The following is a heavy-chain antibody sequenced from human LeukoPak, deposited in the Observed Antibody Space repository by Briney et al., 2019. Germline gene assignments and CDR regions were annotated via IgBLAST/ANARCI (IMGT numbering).Heavy chain of an antibody. Sequence: ASVKVSCKASGGTFSSYAISWVRQAPGQGLEWMGGIIPIFGTANYAQKFQGRVTITADESTSTAYMELSSLRSEDTAVYYCATKNSGSYFRYFDYWGQGTLVTVSS. V-gene: IGHV1-69*13. J-gene: IGHJ4*02. D-gene: IGHD1-26*01. CDR1: GGTFSSYA. CDR3: ATKNSGSYFRYFDY. CDR2: IIPIFGTA.